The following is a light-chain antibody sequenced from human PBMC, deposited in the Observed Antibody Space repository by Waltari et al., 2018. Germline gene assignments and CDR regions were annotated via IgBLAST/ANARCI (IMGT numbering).Light chain of an antibody. CDR3: QQYNDYSQT. V-gene: IGKV1-5*03. CDR2: KAS. J-gene: IGKJ1*01. Sequence: DIQMPPSHSTLSASVGNRVTITCRASQSISSWLAWYQQKPGKAPKLLIYKASSLESGVPSRFSGSGSGTEFTLTISSLQPDDFATYYCQQYNDYSQTFGLGTKVEIK. CDR1: QSISSW.